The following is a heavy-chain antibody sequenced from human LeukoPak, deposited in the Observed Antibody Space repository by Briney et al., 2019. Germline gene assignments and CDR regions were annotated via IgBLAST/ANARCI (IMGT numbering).Heavy chain of an antibody. D-gene: IGHD5-18*01. CDR3: AKERRGYSYGSRGYYFDY. CDR1: GFTFSSYA. CDR2: ISGSGGST. J-gene: IGHJ4*02. Sequence: GGSLRLSCAASGFTFSSYAMSWVRQAPGKGLEWVSAISGSGGSTYYADSVKGRFTISRDNSKNTLYLQMNSLRAEDTAVYYCAKERRGYSYGSRGYYFDYWGQGTLVTVSS. V-gene: IGHV3-23*01.